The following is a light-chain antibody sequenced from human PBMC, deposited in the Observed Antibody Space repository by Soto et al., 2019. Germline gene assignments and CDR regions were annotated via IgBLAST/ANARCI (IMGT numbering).Light chain of an antibody. V-gene: IGLV1-40*01. CDR1: SSNIGAGYD. CDR2: GNT. CDR3: QSYASSPSSTFV. J-gene: IGLJ1*01. Sequence: QSVLTQPPSVSGASGQRVTISCTGSSSNIGAGYDVHWYQQLPGAAPKLLIYGNTNRPSGVSDRFSGSKSGTSASLAITGLRPEDEADYYCQSYASSPSSTFVFGTGTKVTVL.